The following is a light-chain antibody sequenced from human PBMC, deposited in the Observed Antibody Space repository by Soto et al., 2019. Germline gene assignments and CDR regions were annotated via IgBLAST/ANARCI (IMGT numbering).Light chain of an antibody. J-gene: IGKJ1*01. CDR1: QGISSW. Sequence: DIQMTQSPSTLSASVGDRVTITCRASQGISSWLAWYQQKPGKAPKLLIYKASYLQSGAPSRFSGSGSGTEFTLTISSLQPDDFATYYCQQYETYTTFGQGTKVDIK. CDR3: QQYETYTT. CDR2: KAS. V-gene: IGKV1-5*03.